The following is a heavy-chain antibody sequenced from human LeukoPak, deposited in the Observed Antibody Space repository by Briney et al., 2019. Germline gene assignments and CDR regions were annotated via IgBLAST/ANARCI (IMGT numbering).Heavy chain of an antibody. J-gene: IGHJ5*02. D-gene: IGHD3-3*01. Sequence: SETLSLTCTVSGYSISSGYYWGWIRQPPGKGLEWIGSIYHSGSTYYNPSLKSRVTISVDTSKNQFSLKLSSVTAADTAVYYCARVLQHYDFWSGFIWNGFDPWGQGTLVTVSS. CDR2: IYHSGST. CDR3: ARVLQHYDFWSGFIWNGFDP. CDR1: GYSISSGYY. V-gene: IGHV4-38-2*02.